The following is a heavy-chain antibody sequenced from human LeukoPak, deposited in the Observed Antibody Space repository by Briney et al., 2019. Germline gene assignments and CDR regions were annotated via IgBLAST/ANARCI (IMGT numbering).Heavy chain of an antibody. CDR2: IWYDGSNK. CDR1: GFTFSSHG. D-gene: IGHD6-19*01. Sequence: PGRSLRLSCAASGFTFSSHGMHWVRQAPGKGLEWVAIIWYDGSNKYYADSVKGRFTISRDNSKNTLYLQMNSLRAGDTAVYYCAKSRSSGWYRTLDYWGQGTLVTVSS. V-gene: IGHV3-33*06. CDR3: AKSRSSGWYRTLDY. J-gene: IGHJ4*02.